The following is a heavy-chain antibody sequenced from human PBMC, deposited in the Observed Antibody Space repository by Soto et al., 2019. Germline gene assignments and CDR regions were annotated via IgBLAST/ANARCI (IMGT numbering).Heavy chain of an antibody. V-gene: IGHV4-59*01. Sequence: QVQLQESGPGLVKPSETLSLTCTVSGGSISSYYWSWIRQPPGKGLEWIGYIYYSGRTNYNPSLKSRDTISVDTSKNQFSLKLSSVTAADTAVDYCAIEGSYATQSYGMDVWGQGTTVTVSS. CDR2: IYYSGRT. J-gene: IGHJ6*02. CDR1: GGSISSYY. CDR3: AIEGSYATQSYGMDV. D-gene: IGHD2-2*01.